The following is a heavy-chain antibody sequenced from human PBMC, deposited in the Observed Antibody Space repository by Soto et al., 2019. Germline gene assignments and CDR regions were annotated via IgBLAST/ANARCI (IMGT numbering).Heavy chain of an antibody. Sequence: SETLSLTCTVSGASISGFYWSWLRKSAGQGLEWIGRIYATRTTDYNPSLKSRGMMSVDASKKQFALKLRSVTAADTAVYYCVRDGTKTLRDWFDPWGQGISVTVSS. CDR3: VRDGTKTLRDWFDP. J-gene: IGHJ5*02. CDR2: IYATRTT. V-gene: IGHV4-4*07. CDR1: GASISGFY. D-gene: IGHD1-1*01.